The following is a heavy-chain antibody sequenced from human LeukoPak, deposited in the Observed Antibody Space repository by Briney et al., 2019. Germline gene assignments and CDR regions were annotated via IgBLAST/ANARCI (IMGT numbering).Heavy chain of an antibody. CDR1: GGSFRTYP. D-gene: IGHD3-10*01. J-gene: IGHJ5*02. CDR2: LTQFFRRT. Sequence: SVKVSCKASGGSFRTYPISWVRQAPGQGPEWMGGLTQFFRRTNYTQKFQGRLTITTDESSSTAYMELSDLRSDDTAIYYCATSESGRSWDWFAPWGQGTLVTVSS. V-gene: IGHV1-69*05. CDR3: ATSESGRSWDWFAP.